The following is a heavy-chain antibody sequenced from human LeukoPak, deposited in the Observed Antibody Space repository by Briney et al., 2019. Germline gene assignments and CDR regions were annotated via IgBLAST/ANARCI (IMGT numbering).Heavy chain of an antibody. CDR2: IRGGGAGA. V-gene: IGHV3-23*01. J-gene: IGHJ3*02. CDR3: AKCSASYDNDALDM. D-gene: IGHD3-10*02. CDR1: GFAFSGFG. Sequence: PGGSLRLSCAASGFAFSGFGMTWVRQAPGKGLEWVAFIRGGGAGARYADAAKGRFTISRDNSKNTLYLHMNTLRVEDTATYYCAKCSASYDNDALDMWGQGTVVIVSS.